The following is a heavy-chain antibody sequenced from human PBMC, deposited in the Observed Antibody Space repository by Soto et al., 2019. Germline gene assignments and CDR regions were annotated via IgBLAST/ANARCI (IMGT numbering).Heavy chain of an antibody. CDR3: ARWHAPPEDTAMSWEYDYYYYGRDV. D-gene: IGHD5-18*01. Sequence: QVQLVQSGAAVKKPGSSVKVSCKASGGTFSSYAISWVRQAPGQGLEWMGGIIPISGTANYAQKFQGRVTIAADDSTSTAYMEQSSLRSEDTAVYYCARWHAPPEDTAMSWEYDYYYYGRDVWGQGTTVTVSS. CDR2: IIPISGTA. CDR1: GGTFSSYA. J-gene: IGHJ6*02. V-gene: IGHV1-69*01.